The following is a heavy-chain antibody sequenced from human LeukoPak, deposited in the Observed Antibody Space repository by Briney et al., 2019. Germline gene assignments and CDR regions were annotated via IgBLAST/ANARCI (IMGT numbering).Heavy chain of an antibody. Sequence: SETLSLTCSVSGGSISSYYWSWIRQPPGKGLEWIGYIYYTGNTNYNPSLRSRVTMSVDTSNNQFSLKLSSVTAADTAVYYCARDLQPRDYYYYYYMDVWGKGTTVTVSS. CDR1: GGSISSYY. J-gene: IGHJ6*03. CDR3: ARDLQPRDYYYYYYMDV. D-gene: IGHD6-13*01. V-gene: IGHV4-59*12. CDR2: IYYTGNT.